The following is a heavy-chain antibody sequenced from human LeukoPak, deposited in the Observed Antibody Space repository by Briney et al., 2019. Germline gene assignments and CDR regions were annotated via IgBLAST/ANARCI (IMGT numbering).Heavy chain of an antibody. J-gene: IGHJ5*02. D-gene: IGHD3-10*01. V-gene: IGHV3-30*02. Sequence: GGSLRLSCAASGFTFSSYGMHWVRQAPGKGLEWVAFIRYDGSNKYYADSVKGRFTISRDNSKNTLYLQMNSLRAEDTAVYYCAKDDDKLNDYYGSGSRAWGQGTLVTVSS. CDR1: GFTFSSYG. CDR2: IRYDGSNK. CDR3: AKDDDKLNDYYGSGSRA.